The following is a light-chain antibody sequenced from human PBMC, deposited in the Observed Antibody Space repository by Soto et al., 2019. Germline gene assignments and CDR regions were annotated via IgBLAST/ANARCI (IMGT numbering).Light chain of an antibody. CDR2: DVS. V-gene: IGLV2-14*01. J-gene: IGLJ1*01. CDR1: SSDVGGYNY. CDR3: SSYTSSLYV. Sequence: SVLTQPASVSRSRGQTITISCTGTSSDVGGYNYVSWYQQHPGKAPKLMICDVSNRPSGVSNRFSGSKSGNTASLTISGLQAEDEADYYCSSYTSSLYVFGTGTKVTVL.